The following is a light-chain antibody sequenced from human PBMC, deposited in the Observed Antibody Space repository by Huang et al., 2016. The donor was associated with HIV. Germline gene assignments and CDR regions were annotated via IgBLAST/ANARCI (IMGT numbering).Light chain of an antibody. J-gene: IGKJ1*01. CDR3: QQYNNWPRT. CDR1: QSVSSN. CDR2: AAS. Sequence: EIVMTHSPAPLSVSPGERATLSCRASQSVSSNLAWYQQKPCQAPRLLIYAASTRATGIPARFSGSGSGTEFTLTISSLQSEDFAVYYCQQYNNWPRTFGQGTKVEIK. V-gene: IGKV3-15*01.